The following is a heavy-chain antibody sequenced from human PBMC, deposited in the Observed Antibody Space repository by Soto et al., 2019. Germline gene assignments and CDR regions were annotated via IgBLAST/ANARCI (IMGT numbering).Heavy chain of an antibody. Sequence: SETLSLTCAVSGGSISSGGYSWSWIRQPPGKGLEWIGYIYHSGSTYYNPSLKSRVTISVDRSKNQFSLKLSSVTAADTAVYYCARSDYYDSSGTTLIDAFAIWGQGTMVTVSS. D-gene: IGHD3-22*01. J-gene: IGHJ3*02. CDR2: IYHSGST. V-gene: IGHV4-30-2*01. CDR3: ARSDYYDSSGTTLIDAFAI. CDR1: GGSISSGGYS.